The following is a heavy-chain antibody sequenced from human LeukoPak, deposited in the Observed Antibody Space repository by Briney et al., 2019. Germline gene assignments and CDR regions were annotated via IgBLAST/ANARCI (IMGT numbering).Heavy chain of an antibody. V-gene: IGHV4-39*01. J-gene: IGHJ4*02. Sequence: SETLSLTCTVSGGSISSSNYYWGWIRQPPGKGLEWIGSIYYSGYTYYNPSLKSRVTISVDTSKNQFSLKVSSVTAADTAVYYCASGYYYGSWSYFSIADYWGQGTLVTVSS. D-gene: IGHD3-10*01. CDR3: ASGYYYGSWSYFSIADY. CDR1: GGSISSSNYY. CDR2: IYYSGYT.